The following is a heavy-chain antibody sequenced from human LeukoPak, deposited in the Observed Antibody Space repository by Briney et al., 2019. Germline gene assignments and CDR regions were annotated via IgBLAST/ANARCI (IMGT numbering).Heavy chain of an antibody. Sequence: GSLRLSCAASGFIFSNYGMNWVRQAPGKGLEWVAAISASGSATSYADSVRGRFTISRDNSKSTTYLQMNSLRAEDTAVYYCAKPYSNKNFFDYWGQGTLVTVSS. CDR2: ISASGSAT. V-gene: IGHV3-23*01. CDR3: AKPYSNKNFFDY. CDR1: GFIFSNYG. D-gene: IGHD6-13*01. J-gene: IGHJ4*02.